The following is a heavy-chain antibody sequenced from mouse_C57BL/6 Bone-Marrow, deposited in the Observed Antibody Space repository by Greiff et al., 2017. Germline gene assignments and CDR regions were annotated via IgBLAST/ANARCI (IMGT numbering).Heavy chain of an antibody. CDR1: GFTFSSYG. J-gene: IGHJ2*01. CDR2: ISSGGSYT. D-gene: IGHD2-4*01. V-gene: IGHV5-6*01. CDR3: ARLGITTGFYY. Sequence: EVNVVESGGDLVKPGGSLKLSCAASGFTFSSYGMSWVRQTPDQRLEWVATISSGGSYTYYPDSVKGRFTISRDNAKNTLYLQMSSLKSEDTAMYYCARLGITTGFYYWGQGTTLTVSS.